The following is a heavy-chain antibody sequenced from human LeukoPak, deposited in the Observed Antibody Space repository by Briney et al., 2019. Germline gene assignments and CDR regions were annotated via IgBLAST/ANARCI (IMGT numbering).Heavy chain of an antibody. V-gene: IGHV3-7*01. CDR1: GFTFSRFW. CDR3: AELGITMIGGV. D-gene: IGHD3-10*02. Sequence: GGSLILFCAASGFTFSRFWMTWVRQAPGKGLEWVANINEDGSQIYYVGSVKGRFTVSRDNAKNSLYLQMNSLRAEDTAVYYCAELGITMIGGVWGKGTTVTISS. CDR2: INEDGSQI. J-gene: IGHJ6*04.